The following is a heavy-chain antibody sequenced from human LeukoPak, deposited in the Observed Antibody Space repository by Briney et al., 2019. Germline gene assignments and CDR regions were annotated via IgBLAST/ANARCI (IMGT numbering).Heavy chain of an antibody. CDR1: GFTFSDYG. Sequence: GGSLRLSCAASGFTFSDYGMHWVRQAPGKGLEWVAVMSYDGRNKYYADSVKGRFTISRDNSKNTLFLRMNSLRAEDTAVYFCAKQSLYDSSGHFHYWGQGTLVTVSS. CDR3: AKQSLYDSSGHFHY. V-gene: IGHV3-30*18. J-gene: IGHJ4*02. D-gene: IGHD3-22*01. CDR2: MSYDGRNK.